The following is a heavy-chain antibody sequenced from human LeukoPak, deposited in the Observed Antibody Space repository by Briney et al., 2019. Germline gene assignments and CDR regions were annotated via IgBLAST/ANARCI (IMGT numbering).Heavy chain of an antibody. CDR3: AVGSTSVYTYGYLDY. CDR2: ISGSGSST. Sequence: GGSLRLSCAASGFTFSSSAMSWVRQAPGKGLEWVSAISGSGSSTYYADSVKGRFTISRDDSKKMAYLQMNSLRAEDSAVYYCAVGSTSVYTYGYLDYWGQGTLVTVSS. CDR1: GFTFSSSA. D-gene: IGHD5-18*01. V-gene: IGHV3-23*01. J-gene: IGHJ4*02.